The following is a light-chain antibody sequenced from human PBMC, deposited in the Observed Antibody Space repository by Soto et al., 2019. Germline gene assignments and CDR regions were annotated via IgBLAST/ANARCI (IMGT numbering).Light chain of an antibody. V-gene: IGLV2-11*01. CDR1: SSDVGGYNY. J-gene: IGLJ1*01. CDR3: CSYAGNFYV. Sequence: QSALTQPRSVSGSPGQSVTISCTGTSSDVGGYNYVSWYQQHPGKAPKLMLYDVSKRPSGVPDRFSGSKSDNTASLTISGLQAEDEADYYCCSYAGNFYVFGTGTKVTV. CDR2: DVS.